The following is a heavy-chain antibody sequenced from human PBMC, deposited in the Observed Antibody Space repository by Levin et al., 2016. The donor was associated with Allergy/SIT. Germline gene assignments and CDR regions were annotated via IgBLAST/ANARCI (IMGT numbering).Heavy chain of an antibody. CDR3: ARAFTVVVTATRLTRFDL. J-gene: IGHJ5*01. D-gene: IGHD2-21*02. Sequence: SETLSLTCSVSGGSISRGGYFWTWIRQLPGKGLEWIGDIHNNGSTYQNPSLKSRATLSVDTSNNQFSLRLNSVTAADTAIYYCARAFTVVVTATRLTRFDLWGQGTLVTVSS. CDR1: GGSISRGGYF. CDR2: IHNNGST. V-gene: IGHV4-31*03.